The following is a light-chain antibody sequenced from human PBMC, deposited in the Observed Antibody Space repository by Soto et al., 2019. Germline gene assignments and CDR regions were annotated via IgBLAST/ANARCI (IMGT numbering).Light chain of an antibody. Sequence: DIVMTQSPLSLPVTPGAPASISCRSSQSLLHSNGYNYLDWYLQKPGQSPQLLIYLGSNRASGVPDRFSGSGSGTDFTLKISRVEAEDVGVFYCMQALQTPITFGQGTRLEIE. CDR1: QSLLHSNGYNY. CDR3: MQALQTPIT. CDR2: LGS. V-gene: IGKV2-28*01. J-gene: IGKJ5*01.